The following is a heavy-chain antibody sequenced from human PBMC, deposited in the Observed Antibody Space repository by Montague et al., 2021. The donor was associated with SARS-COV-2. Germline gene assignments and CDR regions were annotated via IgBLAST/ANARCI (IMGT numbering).Heavy chain of an antibody. CDR2: INHGGST. CDR3: AGLGDGVVPSPILGVGPYYSYYYMDV. J-gene: IGHJ6*03. CDR1: GTSFSGYY. Sequence: SETLSLTCAVHGTSFSGYYWNWIRQPPGKGLEWIGEINHGGSTKYSPSLKSRLTISADTSKNQFALKLTSVAAAATAVYYCAGLGDGVVPSPILGVGPYYSYYYMDVWGRGTTVTVSS. D-gene: IGHD3-10*01. V-gene: IGHV4-34*01.